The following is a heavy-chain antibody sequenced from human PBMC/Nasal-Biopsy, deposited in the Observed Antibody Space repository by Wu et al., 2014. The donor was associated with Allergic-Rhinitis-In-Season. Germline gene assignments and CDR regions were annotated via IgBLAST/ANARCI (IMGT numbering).Heavy chain of an antibody. Sequence: LRLSCAASGFTFDDYAMHWVRQAPGKGLEWVSGVSWSSGTMGYADSVKGRFTISRDNAKNSLSLQMNSLRAEDTALFYCAKNHEQQLVFDAFDTWGQGTMVTVAS. J-gene: IGHJ3*02. CDR3: AKNHEQQLVFDAFDT. D-gene: IGHD6-13*01. CDR1: GFTFDDYA. V-gene: IGHV3-9*01. CDR2: VSWSSGTM.